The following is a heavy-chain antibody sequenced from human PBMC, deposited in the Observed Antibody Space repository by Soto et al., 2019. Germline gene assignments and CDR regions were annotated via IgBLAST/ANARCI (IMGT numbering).Heavy chain of an antibody. CDR1: GFTVTSNG. J-gene: IGHJ4*02. CDR2: ISPNGQGI. Sequence: GGSLRLSCGVSGFTVTSNGVSWVRQALGKGLEWVSAISPNGQGIWYADSVKGRFTISRDISRNTVFLQMDSLRDEDTAVYYCAKDRHYPRDYFHYWGQGTLVTVSS. CDR3: AKDRHYPRDYFHY. D-gene: IGHD3-10*01. V-gene: IGHV3-23*01.